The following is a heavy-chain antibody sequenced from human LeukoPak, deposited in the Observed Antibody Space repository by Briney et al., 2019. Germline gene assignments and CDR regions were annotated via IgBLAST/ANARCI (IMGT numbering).Heavy chain of an antibody. CDR1: GFTFSSYW. D-gene: IGHD3-10*02. V-gene: IGHV3-74*01. Sequence: GGSLRLSCAASGFTFSSYWMHWVRQAPGKGLVWVSRINSDGSSTTYADSVKGRFTISRDNAKNSLYLQMNSLRAEDTAVYYCAELGITMIGGVWGKGTTVTISS. CDR3: AELGITMIGGV. J-gene: IGHJ6*04. CDR2: INSDGSST.